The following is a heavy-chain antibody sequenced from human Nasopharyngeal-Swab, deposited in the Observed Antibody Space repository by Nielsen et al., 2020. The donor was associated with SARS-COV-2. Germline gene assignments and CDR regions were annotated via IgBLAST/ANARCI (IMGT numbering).Heavy chain of an antibody. CDR2: IYPGDSDT. D-gene: IGHD3-22*01. J-gene: IGHJ4*02. V-gene: IGHV5-51*01. CDR3: ARHFRGTYYYDSSGYTPLDY. Sequence: VRQMLGKGLEWMGIIYPGDSDTRYSPSFQGQVTISADKSISTAYLQWSSLKASDTAMYYCARHFRGTYYYDSSGYTPLDYWGQGARVTVSS.